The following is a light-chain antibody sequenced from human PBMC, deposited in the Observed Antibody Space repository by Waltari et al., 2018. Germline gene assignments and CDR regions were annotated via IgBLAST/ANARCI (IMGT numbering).Light chain of an antibody. CDR1: QSISRT. CDR2: AAS. J-gene: IGKJ1*01. CDR3: QHYLRLPVT. Sequence: EIVLTQSPGTLSLSPGERATLSCRASQSISRTLVWYQKKPGQAPRLLIYAASTRATGIPDRFSGSGSGTDFSLTIIRLEPEDFAVYYCQHYLRLPVTFGQGTKVEIK. V-gene: IGKV3-20*01.